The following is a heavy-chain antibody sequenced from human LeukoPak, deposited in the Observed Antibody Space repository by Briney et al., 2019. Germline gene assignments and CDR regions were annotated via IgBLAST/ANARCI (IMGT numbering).Heavy chain of an antibody. V-gene: IGHV3-23*01. J-gene: IGHJ4*02. CDR2: ISGGDGST. CDR3: AKVRVVFNWNYAYYFDS. D-gene: IGHD1-7*01. Sequence: PGGSLRLSCAASGFTFSSYAMSWVRLAPGKGLKWVSSISGGDGSTYYANSVKGRFTISRDNSKNTLYLQMNSLRAEDTAVYYCAKVRVVFNWNYAYYFDSWGQGTLVTVSS. CDR1: GFTFSSYA.